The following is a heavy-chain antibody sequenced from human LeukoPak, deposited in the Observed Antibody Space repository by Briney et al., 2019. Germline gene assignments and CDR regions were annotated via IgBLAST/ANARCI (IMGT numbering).Heavy chain of an antibody. CDR1: GFTFSIYA. D-gene: IGHD3-22*01. CDR3: AKKGYYDGSGYYMYYFDH. J-gene: IGHJ4*02. CDR2: ISGSGGTA. V-gene: IGHV3-23*01. Sequence: GGSLKLSCAASGFTFSIYAMSWVRQAPGKGLEWVSAISGSGGTAYYADSVKGRFTISRDNSKNTLYLQMNSLRAEDTAVYYCAKKGYYDGSGYYMYYFDHWGQGTLVTVSS.